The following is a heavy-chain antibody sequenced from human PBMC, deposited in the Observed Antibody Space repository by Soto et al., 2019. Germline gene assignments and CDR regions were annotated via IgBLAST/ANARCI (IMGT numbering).Heavy chain of an antibody. V-gene: IGHV3-23*01. CDR2: ISGSGGST. D-gene: IGHD3-16*01. CDR1: GFTFSSYA. Sequence: GGALRVSCAASGFTFSSYAMSWVRQAPGKGLEWVSAISGSGGSTYYADSVKGRFTISRDNSKNTLYLQMNSLRAEDTAVYYCAKGFIGGPFDYWGQGTLVTVSS. CDR3: AKGFIGGPFDY. J-gene: IGHJ4*02.